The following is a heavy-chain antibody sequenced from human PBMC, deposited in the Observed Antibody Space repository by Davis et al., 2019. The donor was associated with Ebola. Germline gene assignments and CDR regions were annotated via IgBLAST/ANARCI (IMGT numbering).Heavy chain of an antibody. J-gene: IGHJ5*02. D-gene: IGHD4-17*01. V-gene: IGHV1-18*01. CDR2: ISTYNGNT. CDR3: ARGWVTTVTTWLDP. Sequence: AASVKVSCKASGYSFTDDGISWVRQAPGQGLEWMGWISTYNGNTNYAQKFQGRVTMTTDTSTSTAYMELRSLRFDDTAVYYCARGWVTTVTTWLDPWGQGTLVTVSS. CDR1: GYSFTDDG.